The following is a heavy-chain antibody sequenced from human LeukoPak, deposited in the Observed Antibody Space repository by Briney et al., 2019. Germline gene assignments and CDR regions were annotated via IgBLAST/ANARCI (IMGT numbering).Heavy chain of an antibody. CDR1: GGSFSGYY. CDR2: INHSGST. D-gene: IGHD3-16*02. Sequence: PSETLSLTCAVYGGSFSGYYWSWIRQPPGKGLEWIGEINHSGSTNYNPSLKSRFTISVDTSKNQFSLKLSSVTAADTAVYYCARIPHYVWGSYRRDAFDIWGQGTMVTVSS. J-gene: IGHJ3*02. CDR3: ARIPHYVWGSYRRDAFDI. V-gene: IGHV4-34*01.